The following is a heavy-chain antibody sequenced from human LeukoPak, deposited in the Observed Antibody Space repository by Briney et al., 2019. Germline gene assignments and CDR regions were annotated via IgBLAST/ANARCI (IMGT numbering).Heavy chain of an antibody. Sequence: SVKVSCKASGGTFSSYAISWVRQAPGQGLEWMGGIVPIFGTANYAQKFQGRVTITADKSTSTAYMELSSLRSEDTAVYYCARPVAGTGYFDYWGQGTLVTVSS. CDR3: ARPVAGTGYFDY. CDR2: IVPIFGTA. D-gene: IGHD6-19*01. CDR1: GGTFSSYA. J-gene: IGHJ4*02. V-gene: IGHV1-69*06.